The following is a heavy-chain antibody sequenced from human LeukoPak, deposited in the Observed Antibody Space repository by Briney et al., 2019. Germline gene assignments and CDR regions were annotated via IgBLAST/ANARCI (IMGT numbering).Heavy chain of an antibody. CDR3: AKVGDHVAHYYGMDV. V-gene: IGHV3-30*18. J-gene: IGHJ6*02. D-gene: IGHD4-17*01. Sequence: GGSLRLSCAASGFTFSSYWMSWVRQAPGKGLEWVAVISYDGSNKYYADSVKGRFTISRDNSKNTLYLQMNSLRAEDTAVYYCAKVGDHVAHYYGMDVWGQGTTVTVSS. CDR2: ISYDGSNK. CDR1: GFTFSSYW.